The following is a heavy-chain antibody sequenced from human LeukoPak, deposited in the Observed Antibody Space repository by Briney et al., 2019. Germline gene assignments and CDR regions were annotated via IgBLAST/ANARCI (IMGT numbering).Heavy chain of an antibody. CDR3: ARDVTMVRY. CDR1: GFTFSSYS. J-gene: IGHJ4*02. D-gene: IGHD3-10*01. CDR2: IYSGGST. Sequence: GGSLRLSCAASGFTFSSYSMNWVRQAPGKGLEWVSVIYSGGSTYYADSVKGRFTISRDNSKNTLYLQMNSLRAEDTAVYYCARDVTMVRYWGQGTLVTVSS. V-gene: IGHV3-66*01.